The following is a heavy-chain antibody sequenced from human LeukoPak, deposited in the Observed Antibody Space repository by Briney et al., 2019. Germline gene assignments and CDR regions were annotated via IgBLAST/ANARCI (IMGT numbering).Heavy chain of an antibody. J-gene: IGHJ5*02. CDR3: ARHMDIVVVPAVLDP. CDR2: IYYSGST. Sequence: SETLSLTCTVHGGSISSSSYSSGWIRQPPGKGMDRPESIYYSGSTYYNPSLKSRVTISVDTSKNQFSLKLSSVTAADTAVYYCARHMDIVVVPAVLDPWGQGTLVTVSS. CDR1: GGSISSSSYS. V-gene: IGHV4-39*01. D-gene: IGHD2-2*03.